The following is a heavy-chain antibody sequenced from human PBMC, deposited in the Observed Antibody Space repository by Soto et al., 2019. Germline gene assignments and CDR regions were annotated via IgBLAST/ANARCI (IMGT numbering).Heavy chain of an antibody. CDR3: ASAGYYGSGSYYSPPGYYYGMDA. V-gene: IGHV1-69*06. D-gene: IGHD3-10*01. J-gene: IGHJ6*02. Sequence: SVKVSCKASGGTFSSYSISWVRQAPGQGLEWMGGIIPIFGTANYAQKFQGRVTITADKSTSTAYMELSSLRSEDTAVYYCASAGYYGSGSYYSPPGYYYGMDAWGQGTTVTVSS. CDR2: IIPIFGTA. CDR1: GGTFSSYS.